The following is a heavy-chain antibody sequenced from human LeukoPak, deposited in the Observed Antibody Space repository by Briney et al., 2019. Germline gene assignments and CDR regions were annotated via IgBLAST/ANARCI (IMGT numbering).Heavy chain of an antibody. D-gene: IGHD5-18*01. Sequence: SETLSLTCSVSGGSISSYYWSWIRQPAGKGLEWVGRIYSSGTTNYNPSLKSRVTMPVDTSKNHFSLQLTSVTAADTAVYYCARGYSYGYPFDYWGQGTLVTVSS. CDR2: IYSSGTT. CDR1: GGSISSYY. CDR3: ARGYSYGYPFDY. J-gene: IGHJ4*02. V-gene: IGHV4-4*07.